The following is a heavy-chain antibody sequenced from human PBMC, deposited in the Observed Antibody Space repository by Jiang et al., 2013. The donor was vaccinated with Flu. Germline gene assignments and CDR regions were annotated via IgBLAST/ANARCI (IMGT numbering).Heavy chain of an antibody. CDR1: GDTFSNYA. J-gene: IGHJ4*02. CDR3: FINMIRGIMGGSSK. D-gene: IGHD3-10*01. CDR2: FIPIFHTA. Sequence: GAEVKKPGSSVKVSCKASGDTFSNYAISWVRQAPGQGLEWMGGFIPIFHTAKYARKFQGRVTISADESTSTAYMELSSLRSEDTAVYYCFINMIRGIMGGSSKWGLGTLVTVSS. V-gene: IGHV1-69*01.